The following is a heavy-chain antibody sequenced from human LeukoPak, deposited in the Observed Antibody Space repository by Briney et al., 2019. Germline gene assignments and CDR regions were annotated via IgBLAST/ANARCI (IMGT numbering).Heavy chain of an antibody. V-gene: IGHV1-2*02. CDR1: GYTFTVYH. CDR2: INPNIGAT. D-gene: IGHD2-21*02. Sequence: ASVKVSCKTSGYTFTVYHMHWVRQAPGQGLEWMGWINPNIGATNCAQNLQGRVTITGDTSISTAYMELSSLTSDDTAVYYCGLVTSGNWWFDPWGQGTLVTVFS. CDR3: GLVTSGNWWFDP. J-gene: IGHJ5*02.